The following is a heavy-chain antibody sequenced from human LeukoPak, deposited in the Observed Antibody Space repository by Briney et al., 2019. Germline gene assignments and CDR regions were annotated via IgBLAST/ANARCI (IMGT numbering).Heavy chain of an antibody. D-gene: IGHD6-13*01. CDR2: IDYSGST. CDR3: ARDRSLVATGKAGWFDP. Sequence: PSQTLSLTCAVSGGSISSGGYYWSWIRQPPGKGLEWIGYIDYSGSTNYNPSLKSRVTISLDTSKSQFSLMLTSVTAADSAVYYCARDRSLVATGKAGWFDPWGQGTLVTVSS. V-gene: IGHV4-61*08. J-gene: IGHJ5*02. CDR1: GGSISSGGYY.